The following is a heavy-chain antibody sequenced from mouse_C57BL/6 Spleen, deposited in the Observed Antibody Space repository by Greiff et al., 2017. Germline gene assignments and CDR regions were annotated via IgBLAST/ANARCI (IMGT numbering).Heavy chain of an antibody. CDR3: ARDGYDYEDGFAD. Sequence: EVKLVESGGGLVQSGRSLRLSCATSGFTFSDFYMEWVRQAPGKGLEWIAASRNKANDYTTEYSASVKGRFIISRDTAQSILYLQMHALRAEDTAIYYCARDGYDYEDGFADWGQGTLVTVSA. CDR2: SRNKANDYTT. J-gene: IGHJ3*01. V-gene: IGHV7-1*01. D-gene: IGHD2-4*01. CDR1: GFTFSDFY.